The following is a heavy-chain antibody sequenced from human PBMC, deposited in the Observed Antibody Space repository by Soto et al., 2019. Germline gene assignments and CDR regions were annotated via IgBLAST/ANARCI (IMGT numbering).Heavy chain of an antibody. V-gene: IGHV3-33*08. CDR1: GFTFSSYG. CDR2: IWYDGSNK. Sequence: GGSLRLSCAASGFTFSSYGMHWVRQAPGKGLEWVAVIWYDGSNKYYADSVKGRFTISRDNSKNMLYLQMNSLRAEDTAVYYCARGNYDNSGYYDDAFDIWGQGTMVTVSS. CDR3: ARGNYDNSGYYDDAFDI. D-gene: IGHD3-22*01. J-gene: IGHJ3*02.